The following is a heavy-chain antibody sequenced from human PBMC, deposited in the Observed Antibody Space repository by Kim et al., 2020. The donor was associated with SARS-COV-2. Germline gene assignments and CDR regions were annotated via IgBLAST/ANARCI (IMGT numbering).Heavy chain of an antibody. CDR1: GYTFTSYA. CDR3: ARNEDY. J-gene: IGHJ4*02. Sequence: ASVKVSCKASGYTFTSYAFHWVRQAPGQRLEWMGWIDADNGNTKYSQKFQGRVTINRDTSARTAYMELSSLRSEDTAVYYCARNEDYWGQGTLVTVSS. CDR2: IDADNGNT. V-gene: IGHV1-3*01.